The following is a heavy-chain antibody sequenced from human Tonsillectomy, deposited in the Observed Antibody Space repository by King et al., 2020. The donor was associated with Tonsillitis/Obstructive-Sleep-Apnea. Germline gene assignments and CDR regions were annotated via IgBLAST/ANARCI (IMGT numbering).Heavy chain of an antibody. J-gene: IGHJ3*01. D-gene: IGHD3-10*01. Sequence: VQLVESGGGVVRPGGSRRLTCAPSGFSFDDYGLSWVRQAPGKGLEWVSGINWSGGIIGYADSVKGRFTISRDNAKNSLFLQMNSLRAEDTALYYCARDLSPIRGVPYGAFDVWGQGTMVSVSS. V-gene: IGHV3-20*04. CDR3: ARDLSPIRGVPYGAFDV. CDR2: INWSGGII. CDR1: GFSFDDYG.